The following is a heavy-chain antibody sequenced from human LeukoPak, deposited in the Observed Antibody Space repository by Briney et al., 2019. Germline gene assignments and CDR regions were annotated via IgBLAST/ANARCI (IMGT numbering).Heavy chain of an antibody. Sequence: SETLSLTCTVSGGSISSYNWCWIWQPPGKGPEWIGSIYYSGSTNYNPSLKSRVTISVDTSKNQSSLKLSSVTAADTAVYYCARGDTAFDYWGQGTLVTVSS. CDR2: IYYSGST. CDR1: GGSISSYN. J-gene: IGHJ4*02. D-gene: IGHD5-18*01. V-gene: IGHV4-59*08. CDR3: ARGDTAFDY.